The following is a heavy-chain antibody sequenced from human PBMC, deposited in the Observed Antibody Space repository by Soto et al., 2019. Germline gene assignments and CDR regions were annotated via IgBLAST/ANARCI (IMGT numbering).Heavy chain of an antibody. CDR1: GFTFSSYG. CDR3: AKMIAYYDSSGYSPDY. V-gene: IGHV3-30*18. CDR2: ISYDGSNK. J-gene: IGHJ4*02. Sequence: ESGGGVVQPGRSLRLSCAASGFTFSSYGMHWVRQAPGKGLEWVAVISYDGSNKYYADSVKGRFTISRDNSKNTLYLQMNSLRAEDTAVYYCAKMIAYYDSSGYSPDYWGQGTLVTVSS. D-gene: IGHD3-22*01.